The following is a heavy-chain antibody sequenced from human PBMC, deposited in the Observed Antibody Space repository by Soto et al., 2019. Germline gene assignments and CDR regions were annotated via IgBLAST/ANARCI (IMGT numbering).Heavy chain of an antibody. CDR2: INHSGST. Sequence: SETLSLTCAVYGGSFSGYYWSWIRQPPGKGLEWIGEINHSGSTNYNPSLKSRVTISVDTSKNQFSLKLSSVTAADTAVYYCASRRSRTRGGASYFDYWGQGTLVTVSS. CDR1: GGSFSGYY. D-gene: IGHD2-2*01. J-gene: IGHJ4*02. CDR3: ASRRSRTRGGASYFDY. V-gene: IGHV4-34*01.